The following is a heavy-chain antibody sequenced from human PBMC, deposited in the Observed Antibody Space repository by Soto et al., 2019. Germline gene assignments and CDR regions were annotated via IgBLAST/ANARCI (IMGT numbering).Heavy chain of an antibody. CDR1: GDSLTELA. D-gene: IGHD2-15*01. CDR2: YDPDEEET. Sequence: GASVKVSCKISGDSLTELAIVWVRQPPGKGLQWMGGYDPDEEETVYAQKFRGRVTLTEDTSTGTAYMELGSLTPEDTAVYYCAKDGGREGYFGNWFDPWGQGTLVTAPQ. J-gene: IGHJ5*02. CDR3: AKDGGREGYFGNWFDP. V-gene: IGHV1-24*01.